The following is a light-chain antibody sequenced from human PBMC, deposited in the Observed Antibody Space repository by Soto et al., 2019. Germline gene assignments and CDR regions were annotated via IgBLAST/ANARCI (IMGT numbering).Light chain of an antibody. V-gene: IGLV2-14*01. Sequence: QSVLTQPVSVSGSPGQSITISCTGTSSDVGGYNYVSWYQLHPGKAPKLIIYEVSHRPSGASNHFSGYKSGNTASLTISGLQAEDEADHYCSSYTSTSTPCVFGTGTKVTVL. CDR3: SSYTSTSTPCV. CDR1: SSDVGGYNY. CDR2: EVS. J-gene: IGLJ1*01.